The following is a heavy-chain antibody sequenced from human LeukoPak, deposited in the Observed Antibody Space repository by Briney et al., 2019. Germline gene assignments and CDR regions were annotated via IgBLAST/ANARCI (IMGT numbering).Heavy chain of an antibody. Sequence: SVKVSCKASGGTFSSYAISWVRQAPGQGLEWMGRIIPILGIANYAQKFQGRVTITADKSTSTAYMELSSLRSDDTAVYYCARATHIVVATAILARWGQGTLVTVSS. CDR2: IIPILGIA. J-gene: IGHJ4*02. CDR1: GGTFSSYA. CDR3: ARATHIVVATAILAR. V-gene: IGHV1-69*04. D-gene: IGHD2-21*02.